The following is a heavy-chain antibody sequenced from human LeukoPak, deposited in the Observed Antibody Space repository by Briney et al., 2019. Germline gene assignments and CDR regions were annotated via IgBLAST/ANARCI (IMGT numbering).Heavy chain of an antibody. CDR2: IIPIFGTA. Sequence: SVTVSCKASGGTFSSYAISWVRQAPGQGLEWMGGIIPIFGTANYAQKFQGRVTITADESTSTAYMELSSLRSEDTAVYYCARDLTAMGKGLDYWGQGTLVTVSS. D-gene: IGHD5-18*01. CDR3: ARDLTAMGKGLDY. CDR1: GGTFSSYA. V-gene: IGHV1-69*01. J-gene: IGHJ4*02.